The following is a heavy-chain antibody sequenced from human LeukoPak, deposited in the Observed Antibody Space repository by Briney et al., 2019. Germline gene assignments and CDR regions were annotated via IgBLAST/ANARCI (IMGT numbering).Heavy chain of an antibody. J-gene: IGHJ4*02. CDR1: GGPISSYY. CDR2: IYYSGST. CDR3: ARDHLGDSSYFDY. V-gene: IGHV4-59*01. Sequence: SETLSLTCTVSGGPISSYYWSWIRQPPGKGLEWIGYIYYSGSTNYNPSLKSRVTISVDTSKNQFSLKLSSVTAADTAVYYCARDHLGDSSYFDYWGQGTLVTVSS. D-gene: IGHD4-17*01.